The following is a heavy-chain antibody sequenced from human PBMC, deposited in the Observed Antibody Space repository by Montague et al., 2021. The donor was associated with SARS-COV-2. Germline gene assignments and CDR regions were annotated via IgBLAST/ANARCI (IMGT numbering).Heavy chain of an antibody. CDR3: ATSLSGGYYDILTGYYSGYYYGMDV. CDR1: GGSFSGYY. CDR2: IYYSGST. J-gene: IGHJ6*02. V-gene: IGHV4-59*01. Sequence: SETLSLTCAVYGGSFSGYYWSWIRQPPGKGLEWIGYIYYSGSTNYNPSXXSRVTISVDTSKNQFSLKLSSVTAADTAVYYCATSLSGGYYDILTGYYSGYYYGMDVWGQGTTVTVSS. D-gene: IGHD3-9*01.